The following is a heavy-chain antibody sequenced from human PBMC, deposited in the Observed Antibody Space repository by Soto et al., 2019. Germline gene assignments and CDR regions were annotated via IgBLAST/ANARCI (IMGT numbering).Heavy chain of an antibody. V-gene: IGHV1-46*03. J-gene: IGHJ5*02. CDR3: ASAYSSGWYSVGNWFDP. D-gene: IGHD6-19*01. Sequence: ASVQVSCKASGYTFTSYYMHWVRQAPGQGLEWIGIINPSGGSTSYAQKFQGRVTMTRDMSTSTVYMELSSLRSEDTAVYYCASAYSSGWYSVGNWFDPWGQGTLVTVSS. CDR1: GYTFTSYY. CDR2: INPSGGST.